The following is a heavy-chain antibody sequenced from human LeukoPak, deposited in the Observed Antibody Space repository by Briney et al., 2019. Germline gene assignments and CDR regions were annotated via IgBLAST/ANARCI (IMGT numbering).Heavy chain of an antibody. D-gene: IGHD1-26*01. CDR2: ISGSGGST. CDR1: GFTFSSYG. Sequence: GGSLRLSCAASGFTFSSYGMSWVRQAPGKGLEWVSAISGSGGSTYYADSVKGRFTISRDNSKNTLYLQMNSLRAEDTAVYYCARDTSRGSYFSGAPGAFDIWGQGTMVTVSS. CDR3: ARDTSRGSYFSGAPGAFDI. J-gene: IGHJ3*02. V-gene: IGHV3-23*01.